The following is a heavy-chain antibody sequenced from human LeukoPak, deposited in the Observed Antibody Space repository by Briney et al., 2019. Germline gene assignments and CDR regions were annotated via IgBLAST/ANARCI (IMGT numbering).Heavy chain of an antibody. CDR2: IDYSGST. CDR3: AKRIGSYWY. Sequence: SETLSLTCTVSGDSISFNYWNWIRQPPGKGLEWIGHIDYSGSTSYNPSLKSRLTISIDTSKDQFSLYLSSVTAADTGVYYCAKRIGSYWYWGQRTLVTVSS. CDR1: GDSISFNY. D-gene: IGHD1-26*01. J-gene: IGHJ4*02. V-gene: IGHV4-59*01.